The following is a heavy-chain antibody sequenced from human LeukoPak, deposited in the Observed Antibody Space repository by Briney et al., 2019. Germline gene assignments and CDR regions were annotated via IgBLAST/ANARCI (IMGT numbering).Heavy chain of an antibody. CDR3: AKDLFGGARYYSDY. D-gene: IGHD3-16*01. J-gene: IGHJ4*02. V-gene: IGHV3-9*01. CDR2: ISWNSGSI. CDR1: GFTFDDYA. Sequence: PGGSLRLSCAASGFTFDDYAMHWVRQAPGKGLEWVSGISWNSGSIGYADSVKGRFTISRDNAKSSLYLQMNSLRAEDTALYYCAKDLFGGARYYSDYWGQGTLVNVSS.